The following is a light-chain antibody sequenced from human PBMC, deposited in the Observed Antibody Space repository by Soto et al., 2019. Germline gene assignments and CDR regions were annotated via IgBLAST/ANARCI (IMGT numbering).Light chain of an antibody. J-gene: IGKJ1*01. CDR2: AAS. V-gene: IGKV1-5*01. CDR1: HSISSW. CDR3: QQYNSYWT. Sequence: DIPMTQSPSTLSASVGDRVTITCRASHSISSWLAWYQQKPGKAPNLLIYAASTLESGVPSRFSGSGSGTEFTLTISSLQHDDFATYYCQQYNSYWTFGQGTKVEI.